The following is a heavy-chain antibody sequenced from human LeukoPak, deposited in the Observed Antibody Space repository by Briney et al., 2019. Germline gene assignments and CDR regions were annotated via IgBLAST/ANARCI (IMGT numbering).Heavy chain of an antibody. Sequence: SETLSLTCAVYGGSFSGYYWSWIRQPPGKGLEWIGEINHSGSTNYNPSLKSRVTISVDTSKNQFSLKLSSVTAADTAVYYCARDRRRELLHAFDIWGQGTIVTVSS. D-gene: IGHD1-26*01. CDR2: INHSGST. V-gene: IGHV4-34*01. CDR1: GGSFSGYY. CDR3: ARDRRRELLHAFDI. J-gene: IGHJ3*02.